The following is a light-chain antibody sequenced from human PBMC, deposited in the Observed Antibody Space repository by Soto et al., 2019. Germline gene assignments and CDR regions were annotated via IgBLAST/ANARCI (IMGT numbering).Light chain of an antibody. V-gene: IGLV2-18*02. CDR3: TSTSTKYFVIL. CDR2: EVN. J-gene: IGLJ2*01. Sequence: QSVLTQPPSVSGSPGQSVTISCTGTSSDIRHADRVSWYQQSPGTAPKLMIYEVNNRPSGVPDRFSGSKSGNTASLTISGLQPEDGADYYCTSTSTKYFVILFGGGTKLTVL. CDR1: SSDIRHADR.